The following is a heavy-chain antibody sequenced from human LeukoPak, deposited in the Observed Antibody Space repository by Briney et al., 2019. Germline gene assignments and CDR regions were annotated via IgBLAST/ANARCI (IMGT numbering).Heavy chain of an antibody. CDR2: ISSSSSYI. D-gene: IGHD3-16*01. CDR3: ARLPSPVVSPIDY. Sequence: GGSLRLSCAASGFTFSSYEMNWVRQAPGKGLEWVSSISSSSSYIYYADSVKGRFTISRDNAKNSLYLQMNSLRAEDTAVYYCARLPSPVVSPIDYWGQGTLVTVSS. J-gene: IGHJ4*02. CDR1: GFTFSSYE. V-gene: IGHV3-21*01.